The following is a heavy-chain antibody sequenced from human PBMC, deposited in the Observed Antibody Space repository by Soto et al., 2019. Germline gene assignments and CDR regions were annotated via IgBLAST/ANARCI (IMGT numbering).Heavy chain of an antibody. J-gene: IGHJ4*02. V-gene: IGHV4-30-4*01. Sequence: QVQLQESGPGLVKPSQTLSLTCTVSGGSISNGDYYWNWIRQPPGKGLEWIGSIYYTGITYYNPSLXRRVTMSLDTSKNQFSLKLSSVTAADTAMHYCTRTSAVEGDYWGQGILVTVSS. CDR2: IYYTGIT. CDR3: TRTSAVEGDY. CDR1: GGSISNGDYY. D-gene: IGHD2-15*01.